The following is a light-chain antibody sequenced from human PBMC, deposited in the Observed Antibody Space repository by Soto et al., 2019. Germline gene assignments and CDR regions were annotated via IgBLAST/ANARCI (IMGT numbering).Light chain of an antibody. CDR1: ESVNSRY. Sequence: ENVFTQFPGPPSLSPGGRAPLSCRASESVNSRYLAWYQQKPGQAPRLLIYDTSKRATGIPARFSGSGSGTDFTLTISSLEPEDFAVYYCQQRSNWPRTFGQGTKVDI. V-gene: IGKV3-11*01. CDR3: QQRSNWPRT. CDR2: DTS. J-gene: IGKJ1*01.